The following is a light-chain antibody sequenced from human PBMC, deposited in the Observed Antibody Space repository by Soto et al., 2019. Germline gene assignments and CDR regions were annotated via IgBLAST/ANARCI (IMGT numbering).Light chain of an antibody. CDR1: SSDVGGYNS. CDR3: SSYTSSSSTLVV. Sequence: QSALAQPASVSGSPGQSITISCTGTSSDVGGYNSVSWYQQHPGKAPKLMIYDVSDRPSGVSNRFSGSKSGNTASLTISGLQADDEADYYCSSYTSSSSTLVVFGGGTKVTVL. CDR2: DVS. J-gene: IGLJ2*01. V-gene: IGLV2-14*03.